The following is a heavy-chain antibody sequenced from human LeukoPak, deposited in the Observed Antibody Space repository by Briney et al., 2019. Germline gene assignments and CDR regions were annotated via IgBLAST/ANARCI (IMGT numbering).Heavy chain of an antibody. J-gene: IGHJ4*02. D-gene: IGHD3-10*01. Sequence: SETLSLTCTVSGGSISASSYYWGWIRQPPGKGLEWIGTIYYSGTTYYNPSLKSRVTISVDKSKNQFSLKLSSVTAADTAVYYCARGRGTMVRGVMRGGYFDYWGQGTLVTVSS. CDR2: IYYSGTT. CDR1: GGSISASSYY. V-gene: IGHV4-39*07. CDR3: ARGRGTMVRGVMRGGYFDY.